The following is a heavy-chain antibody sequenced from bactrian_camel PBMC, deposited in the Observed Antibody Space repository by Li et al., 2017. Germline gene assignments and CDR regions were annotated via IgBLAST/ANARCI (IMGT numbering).Heavy chain of an antibody. Sequence: HVQLVESGGGLVQVQPGGSLRLSCVSSRYLANSNCMVWFRQAPGKEREGVARIYTGGGTTGYSDSVKGRFTISQDTFKNTVYPQMNSLKPEDTAMYYCAADCSGEYCHRAPCDYWGQGTQVTVS. V-gene: IGHV3S1*01. D-gene: IGHD1*01. J-gene: IGHJ4*01. CDR1: RYLANSNC. CDR3: AADCSGEYCHRAPCDY. CDR2: IYTGGGTT.